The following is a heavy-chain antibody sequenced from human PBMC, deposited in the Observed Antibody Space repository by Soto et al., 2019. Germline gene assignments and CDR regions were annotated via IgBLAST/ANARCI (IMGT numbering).Heavy chain of an antibody. J-gene: IGHJ4*02. Sequence: SETLSLTCAVSGDSIGGSSWWSWVRQPPGKGLEWIGEIYHGGNTNYNPSLKCRVTLIVDKSRNQFSLNLNSVTAADTAVYYCARGSTGLLDYWAQGTLVTVSS. CDR3: ARGSTGLLDY. D-gene: IGHD2-8*02. V-gene: IGHV4-4*02. CDR1: GDSIGGSSW. CDR2: IYHGGNT.